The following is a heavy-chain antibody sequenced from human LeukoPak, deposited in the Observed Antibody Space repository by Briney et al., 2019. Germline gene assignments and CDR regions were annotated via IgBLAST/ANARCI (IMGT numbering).Heavy chain of an antibody. D-gene: IGHD6-19*01. Sequence: SGGSLRLSCAASGFTFSRYGMHWVRQAPGKGLEWVAVISYDGNNNYYADSVKGRFTISRDNSKNTMYLQMNSLRAEDTAVYYCAKDPGYSSGVDYWGQGTLVTVSS. CDR2: ISYDGNNN. CDR1: GFTFSRYG. V-gene: IGHV3-30*18. CDR3: AKDPGYSSGVDY. J-gene: IGHJ4*02.